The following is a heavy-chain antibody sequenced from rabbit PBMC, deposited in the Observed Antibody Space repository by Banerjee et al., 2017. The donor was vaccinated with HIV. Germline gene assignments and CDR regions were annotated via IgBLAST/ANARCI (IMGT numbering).Heavy chain of an antibody. J-gene: IGHJ4*01. CDR3: ARDFTL. Sequence: DYASWVYGRFTISSDNAQNTVDLQMNSLTAADTATYFCARDFTLWGPGTLVTVS. V-gene: IGHV1S8*01.